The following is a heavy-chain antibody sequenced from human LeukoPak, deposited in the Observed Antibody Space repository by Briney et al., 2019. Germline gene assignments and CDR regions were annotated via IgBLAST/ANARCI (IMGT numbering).Heavy chain of an antibody. CDR2: IYSGGST. Sequence: PGGSLRLSCAASGFTVSSNYMSWVRQAPGKGLEWVSVIYSGGSTYYADSVKGRFTISRDNSKNTLYLQMNSLRAEDTAVYYCAAGYSGYWTPYWGQGTLVTVSS. V-gene: IGHV3-66*01. D-gene: IGHD5-12*01. CDR3: AAGYSGYWTPY. CDR1: GFTVSSNY. J-gene: IGHJ4*02.